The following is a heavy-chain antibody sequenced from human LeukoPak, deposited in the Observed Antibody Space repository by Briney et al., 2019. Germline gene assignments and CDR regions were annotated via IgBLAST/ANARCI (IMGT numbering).Heavy chain of an antibody. V-gene: IGHV3-30*18. J-gene: IGHJ4*02. CDR1: GFTFSSYG. Sequence: AGGSLRLSCAASGFTFSSYGMHWVRQAPGKGLEWVAVISYDGSNKYYADSVKGRFTISRDNSKNTLYLQMNSLRAEDTAVYFCAKIAVGIVGTIADGGQGTLVTVS. CDR3: AKIAVGIVGTIAD. CDR2: ISYDGSNK. D-gene: IGHD5-12*01.